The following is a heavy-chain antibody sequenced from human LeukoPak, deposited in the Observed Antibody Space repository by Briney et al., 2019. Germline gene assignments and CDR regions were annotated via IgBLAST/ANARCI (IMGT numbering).Heavy chain of an antibody. CDR2: ISNSGGTT. J-gene: IGHJ4*02. CDR3: ARRGGAGNCDY. CDR1: GFTFSSYV. Sequence: GGSLRLSCSASGFTFSSYVMTWVRQAPGKGLEWVSSISNSGGTTLYADSVEGRFTISRDNSKNTLYLEMNSLRAEDTALYYCARRGGAGNCDYWGQGTLVTVSS. V-gene: IGHV3-23*01. D-gene: IGHD6-19*01.